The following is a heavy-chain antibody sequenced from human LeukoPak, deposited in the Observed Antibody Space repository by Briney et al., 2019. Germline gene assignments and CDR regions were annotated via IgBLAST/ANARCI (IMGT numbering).Heavy chain of an antibody. Sequence: SVKVSCKASGGTFTSYGISWVRQAPGQGLEWMGGIIPMFGTANYAQKFQGRITITADESTSIVYMELNSLRSEDTAVYYCARDNLEYSYGQYAAFDIWGQGTMVTVSS. CDR3: ARDNLEYSYGQYAAFDI. J-gene: IGHJ3*02. CDR1: GGTFTSYG. CDR2: IIPMFGTA. V-gene: IGHV1-69*13. D-gene: IGHD5-18*01.